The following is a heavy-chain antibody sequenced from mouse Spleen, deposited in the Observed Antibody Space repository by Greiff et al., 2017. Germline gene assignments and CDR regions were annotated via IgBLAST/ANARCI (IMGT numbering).Heavy chain of an antibody. CDR1: GYTFTSYW. CDR2: INPSNGGT. CDR3: AIPPLSWDYFDY. J-gene: IGHJ2*01. D-gene: IGHD4-1*01. Sequence: QVQLQQPGTELVKPGASVKLSCKASGYTFTSYWMHWVKQRPGQGLEWIGDINPSNGGTNYNEKFKSKATLTVDKSSSTAYMQLSSLTSEDSAVYYCAIPPLSWDYFDYWGQGTTLTVSS. V-gene: IGHV1-53*01.